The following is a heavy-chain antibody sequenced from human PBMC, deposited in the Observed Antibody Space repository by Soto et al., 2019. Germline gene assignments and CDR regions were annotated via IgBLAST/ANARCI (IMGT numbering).Heavy chain of an antibody. J-gene: IGHJ5*02. CDR2: IYYSGTT. V-gene: IGHV4-31*01. Sequence: TLSLTCTVSGGSISSGDYYWSWIRQHPGKGLEFIGYIYYSGTTYYNPSLKSQVTISVDTSKNQFSLKLTSVTAADTAVYYCARLPFCTGGSCYSRGIDPWGQGTLVTVSS. CDR3: ARLPFCTGGSCYSRGIDP. D-gene: IGHD2-15*01. CDR1: GGSISSGDYY.